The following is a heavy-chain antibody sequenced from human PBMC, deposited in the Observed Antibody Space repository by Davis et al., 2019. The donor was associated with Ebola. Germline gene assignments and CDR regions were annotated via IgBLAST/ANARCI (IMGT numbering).Heavy chain of an antibody. CDR1: GYTFTGYY. V-gene: IGHV1-2*04. CDR3: ARGGAAAGTNWFDP. Sequence: ASVKVSCKASGYTFTGYYMHWVRQAPGQGLEWMGWINPNSGGTNYAQKFQGWVTMTRDTSISTAYMELSRLRSDDTAVYYCARGGAAAGTNWFDPWGQGTLVTVSS. J-gene: IGHJ5*02. D-gene: IGHD6-13*01. CDR2: INPNSGGT.